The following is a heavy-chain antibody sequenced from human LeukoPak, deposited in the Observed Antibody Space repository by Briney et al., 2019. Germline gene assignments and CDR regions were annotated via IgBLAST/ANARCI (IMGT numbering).Heavy chain of an antibody. Sequence: QTGGSLRLSCAASGFTFSSYWMHWVRQAPGKGLGWVSRINSDGSSTSYADSVKGRFTISRDNAKNTLYLQMNSLRAEDTAVYYCARSGYSYGPPGYWGQGTLVTVSS. CDR1: GFTFSSYW. J-gene: IGHJ4*02. CDR3: ARSGYSYGPPGY. D-gene: IGHD5-18*01. V-gene: IGHV3-74*01. CDR2: INSDGSST.